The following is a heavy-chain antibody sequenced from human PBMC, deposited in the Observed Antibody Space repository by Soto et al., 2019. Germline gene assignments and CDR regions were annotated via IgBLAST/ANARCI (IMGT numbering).Heavy chain of an antibody. Sequence: SETLSLTCTVSGGSSSSGDYYWSWIRQPPGKGLEWIGYIYYSGSTYYNPSLKSRVTISVDTSKNQFSLKLSSVTAADTAVYYCATLYCGPPHYYYYGMDVWGQGTTVTV. CDR3: ATLYCGPPHYYYYGMDV. CDR2: IYYSGST. D-gene: IGHD3-10*01. J-gene: IGHJ6*02. V-gene: IGHV4-30-4*01. CDR1: GGSSSSGDYY.